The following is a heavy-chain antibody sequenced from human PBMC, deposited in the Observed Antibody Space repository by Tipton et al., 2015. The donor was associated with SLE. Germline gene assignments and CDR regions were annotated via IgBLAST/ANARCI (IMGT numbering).Heavy chain of an antibody. CDR1: GASISSNDYF. CDR3: ARVSQGHSGYEWAGFFDS. J-gene: IGHJ4*02. V-gene: IGHV4-39*01. Sequence: GLVKPSETLSLTCSVSGASISSNDYFWGWVRQPPGRGLEWIGSVYHDGSTYYNPSLMSRVTISMDTSNNQFSLELTSVTAADTAVYFCARVSQGHSGYEWAGFFDSWGQGSLVTVSS. CDR2: VYHDGST. D-gene: IGHD5-12*01.